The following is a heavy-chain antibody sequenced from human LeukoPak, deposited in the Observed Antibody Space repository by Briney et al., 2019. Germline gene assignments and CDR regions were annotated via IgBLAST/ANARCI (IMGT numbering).Heavy chain of an antibody. CDR3: AKGIVDYGGTGVFYYYYMDV. D-gene: IGHD4-23*01. CDR2: ISGSGGST. J-gene: IGHJ6*03. V-gene: IGHV3-23*01. Sequence: GGSLRLSCAASGFTLSSYAMSWVRQAPGKGLEWVSAISGSGGSTYYADSVKGRFTISRDNSKNTLYLQMNSLRAEDTAVYYCAKGIVDYGGTGVFYYYYMDVWGKGTTVTVSS. CDR1: GFTLSSYA.